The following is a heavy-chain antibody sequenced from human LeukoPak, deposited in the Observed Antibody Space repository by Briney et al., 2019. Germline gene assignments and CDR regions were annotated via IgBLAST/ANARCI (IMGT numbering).Heavy chain of an antibody. D-gene: IGHD2-15*01. CDR3: ARQRAYCRDGSCHGWFDP. Sequence: SETLSLTCTVSGGSISSGDYYWSWIRQPPGRGLEWIGYIYYSGSTYYNPSLKSRLTISLGTSKNQFSLKLTSVTAADTAVFHCARQRAYCRDGSCHGWFDPWGQGTLVTVSS. CDR1: GGSISSGDYY. J-gene: IGHJ5*02. CDR2: IYYSGST. V-gene: IGHV4-30-4*01.